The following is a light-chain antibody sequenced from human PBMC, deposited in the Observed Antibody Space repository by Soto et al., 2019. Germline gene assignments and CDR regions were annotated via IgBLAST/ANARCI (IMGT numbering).Light chain of an antibody. CDR2: GIS. J-gene: IGKJ4*01. Sequence: EIVMTQSPVTLSVSPGERVTLSCRASQSLATNLAWYQQKPGQTPRLVIYGISARASGIPGRFSDSGFGTAFTLTISTLQPDYSPVSYCQQYLDCPLTFGGAPKVEI. CDR1: QSLATN. V-gene: IGKV3-15*01. CDR3: QQYLDCPLT.